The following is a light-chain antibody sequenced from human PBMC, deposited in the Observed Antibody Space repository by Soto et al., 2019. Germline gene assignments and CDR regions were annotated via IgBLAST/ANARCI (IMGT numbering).Light chain of an antibody. CDR1: QDINNH. J-gene: IGKJ4*01. CDR3: QQYVNALT. CDR2: DAS. V-gene: IGKV1-33*01. Sequence: DIQMTQSPSSLSASAGDRVTITCQASQDINNHLNWYQQKAGRAPKLLINDASNLETGVPSRFSGSGSGTDFTPTISGLQPEDIATYYCQQYVNALTFGGGTKVEIK.